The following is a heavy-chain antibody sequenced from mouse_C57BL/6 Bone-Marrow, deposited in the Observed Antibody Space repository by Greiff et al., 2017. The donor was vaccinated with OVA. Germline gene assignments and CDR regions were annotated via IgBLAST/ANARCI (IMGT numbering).Heavy chain of an antibody. Sequence: QVQLQQSGPELVKPGASVKISCKASGYTFTDYYINWVKQRPGQGLEWIGWIFPGSGSTYYNEKFKGKATLTVDKPSSTAYMLLSSLTSEDSAVYFCAREELGYDGYYVVPYWGQGTLVTVSA. D-gene: IGHD2-3*01. J-gene: IGHJ3*01. CDR1: GYTFTDYY. CDR2: IFPGSGST. V-gene: IGHV1-75*01. CDR3: AREELGYDGYYVVPY.